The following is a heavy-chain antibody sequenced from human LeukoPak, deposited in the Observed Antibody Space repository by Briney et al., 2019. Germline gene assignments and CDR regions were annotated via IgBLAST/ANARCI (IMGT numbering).Heavy chain of an antibody. V-gene: IGHV3-30*02. CDR1: GFTFSSYA. Sequence: GGSLRLSCAASGFTFSSYAMHWVRQAPGKGLEWVTFMQYDGSVEFYADSVKGRFTISRDNSKNTLYLQMNSLRAEDTAVYYCAKDKYSSGSFGFFDYWGQGTLVTVSS. CDR2: MQYDGSVE. CDR3: AKDKYSSGSFGFFDY. D-gene: IGHD6-19*01. J-gene: IGHJ4*02.